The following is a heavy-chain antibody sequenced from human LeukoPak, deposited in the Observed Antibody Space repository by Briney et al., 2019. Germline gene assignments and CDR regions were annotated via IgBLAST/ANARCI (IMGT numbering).Heavy chain of an antibody. CDR3: ARGDTAMIMGYYYYYMDV. Sequence: GGSLRLSCAASGFTVSSNYMSWVRQAPGKGLEWVSVIYSGGSTYYADSVKGRFTISRDNAKNTLYLQMNSLRAEDTAVYYCARGDTAMIMGYYYYYMDVWGKGTTVTVSS. D-gene: IGHD5-18*01. CDR2: IYSGGST. V-gene: IGHV3-66*01. J-gene: IGHJ6*03. CDR1: GFTVSSNY.